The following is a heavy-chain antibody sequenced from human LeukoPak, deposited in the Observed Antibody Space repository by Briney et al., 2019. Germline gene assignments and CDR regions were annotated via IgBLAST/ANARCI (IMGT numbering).Heavy chain of an antibody. V-gene: IGHV3-30-3*01. CDR1: GFTFSSYA. CDR3: ARGVPIAVAGMADY. Sequence: GGSLRLSCAASGFTFSSYAMHWVRQAPGKGLEWVAVISYDGSNKYYADSVKGRFTISRDNSKNTLYLQMNSLRAEDTAVYYCARGVPIAVAGMADYWGQGTLVTASS. D-gene: IGHD6-19*01. CDR2: ISYDGSNK. J-gene: IGHJ4*02.